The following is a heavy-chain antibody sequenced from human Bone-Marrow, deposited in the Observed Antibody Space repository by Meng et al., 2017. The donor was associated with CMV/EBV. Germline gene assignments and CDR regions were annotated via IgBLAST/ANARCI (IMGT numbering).Heavy chain of an antibody. CDR1: GGTFSSYA. J-gene: IGHJ4*02. CDR2: IIPILGIA. CDR3: ASGGGGILGIVY. D-gene: IGHD3-16*01. Sequence: SVKVSCKASGGTFSSYAISWVRQAPGQGLEWMGGIIPILGIANYARKFQGRVTITADKSTSTAYMELSSLRSEDTAVYYCASGGGGILGIVYWGQGTLVPVSS. V-gene: IGHV1-69*10.